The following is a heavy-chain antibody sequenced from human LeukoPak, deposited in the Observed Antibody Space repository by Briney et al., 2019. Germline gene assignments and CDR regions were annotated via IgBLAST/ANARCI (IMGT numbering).Heavy chain of an antibody. CDR3: AKEVGDCTNGVCYITPDY. D-gene: IGHD2-8*01. J-gene: IGHJ4*02. Sequence: GGSLRLSCAASGFTFDDYAMHWVRQAPGKGLEWVSAISGSGGSTYYADSVKGRFTISRDNSKNTLYLQMNSLRAEDTAVYYCAKEVGDCTNGVCYITPDYWGQGTLVTVSS. CDR2: ISGSGGST. V-gene: IGHV3-23*01. CDR1: GFTFDDYA.